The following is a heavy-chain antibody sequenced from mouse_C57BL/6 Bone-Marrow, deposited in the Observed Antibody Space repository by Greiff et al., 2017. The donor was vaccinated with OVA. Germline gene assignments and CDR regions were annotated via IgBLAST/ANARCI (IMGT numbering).Heavy chain of an antibody. CDR3: AREGLRFDY. V-gene: IGHV5-4*01. CDR2: ISDGGSYT. Sequence: EVQGVESGGGLVKPGGSLKLSCAASGFTFSSYAMSWVRQTPEKRLEWVATISDGGSYTYYPDNVKGRFTISRDNAKNNLYLQMSHLKSEDTAMYYCAREGLRFDYGGQGTTLTVSS. D-gene: IGHD2-2*01. J-gene: IGHJ2*01. CDR1: GFTFSSYA.